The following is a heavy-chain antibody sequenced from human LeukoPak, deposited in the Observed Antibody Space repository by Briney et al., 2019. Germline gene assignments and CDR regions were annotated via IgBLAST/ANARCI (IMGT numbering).Heavy chain of an antibody. J-gene: IGHJ6*02. CDR1: GYTFIDYY. D-gene: IGHD2-15*01. CDR3: AREFGYCSGGSCSYYYYYYGMDV. CDR2: IDPKSGGT. V-gene: IGHV1-2*02. Sequence: GASVKVSCKASGYTFIDYYIQWVRRAPGQGLEWMGWIDPKSGGTNYAQKFQGRVTMTRDTSISTAYMELSRLRSDDTAVYYCAREFGYCSGGSCSYYYYYYGMDVWGQGTTVTVSS.